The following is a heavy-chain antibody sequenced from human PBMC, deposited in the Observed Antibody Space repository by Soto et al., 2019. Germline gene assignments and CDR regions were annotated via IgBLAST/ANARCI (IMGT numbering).Heavy chain of an antibody. CDR3: ARELRTLASPLDV. V-gene: IGHV1-2*02. J-gene: IGHJ4*02. CDR1: GYTFSDYY. D-gene: IGHD3-3*02. CDR2: INPHTTAT. Sequence: QVQLLQSAPEVRKPGASVKVSCKASGYTFSDYYIYWVRQAPGQRLEWLGWINPHTTATNFALKFQGRVALSRDSSTDTIYMELSSLRSDDTAVYYCARELRTLASPLDVWGQGTLVTVSS.